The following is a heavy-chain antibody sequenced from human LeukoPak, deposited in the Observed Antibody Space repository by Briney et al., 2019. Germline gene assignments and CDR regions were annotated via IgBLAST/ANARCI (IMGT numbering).Heavy chain of an antibody. J-gene: IGHJ4*02. CDR3: ARDRVLLMGYDISGMKNDY. Sequence: ASVKVSCKASGYTFTSYGISWVRQAPGQGLEWMGWISAYNGNTNYAQKLQGRVTMTTDTSTSTAYMELRSLRSDDTAVYYCARDRVLLMGYDISGMKNDYWGQGTLVTVSS. CDR1: GYTFTSYG. V-gene: IGHV1-18*01. CDR2: ISAYNGNT. D-gene: IGHD3-22*01.